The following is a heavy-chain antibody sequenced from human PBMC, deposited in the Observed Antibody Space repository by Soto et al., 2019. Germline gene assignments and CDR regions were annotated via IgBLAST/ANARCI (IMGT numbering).Heavy chain of an antibody. CDR2: ISGTSDYI. D-gene: IGHD2-15*01. CDR1: GFTFSTSS. V-gene: IGHV3-21*01. J-gene: IGHJ4*02. CDR3: ATAKLLLPWLFDY. Sequence: GGSLRLSCTASGFTFSTSSMNWVRQAPGKGPEWVSSISGTSDYIDYADSVRGRFTISRDNAMHSLYLQMNSLRAEDTAVYYCATAKLLLPWLFDYWGQGTLVTVSS.